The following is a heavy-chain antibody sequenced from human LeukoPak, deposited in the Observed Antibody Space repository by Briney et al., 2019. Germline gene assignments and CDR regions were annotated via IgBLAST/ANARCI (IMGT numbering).Heavy chain of an antibody. D-gene: IGHD5-12*01. J-gene: IGHJ4*02. Sequence: SETLSLTCTVSGGSISSSSYYWGWIRQPPGKGLEWIGSIYYSGSTYYNPSLKSRVTISVDTSKNQFSLKLSSVTAADTAVYYCARDPSGYDYSFDYWGQGTLVTVSS. CDR2: IYYSGST. V-gene: IGHV4-39*07. CDR1: GGSISSSSYY. CDR3: ARDPSGYDYSFDY.